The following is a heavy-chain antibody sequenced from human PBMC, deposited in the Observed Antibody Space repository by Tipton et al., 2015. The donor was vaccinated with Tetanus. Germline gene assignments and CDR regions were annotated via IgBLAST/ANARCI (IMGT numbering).Heavy chain of an antibody. CDR1: GGSVRGGDYS. J-gene: IGHJ3*01. CDR2: VSYSGRT. CDR3: ARRSYCTSTRCFDAFDL. V-gene: IGHV4-61*08. Sequence: TLSLTCTVSGGSVRGGDYSWNWIRQPPGKGLEWLAYVSYSGRTNSNYSLKSRITVSLDASKNQFSLNLTSVTAADTAVYFCARRSYCTSTRCFDAFDLWGPGTRVAVSS. D-gene: IGHD2-8*01.